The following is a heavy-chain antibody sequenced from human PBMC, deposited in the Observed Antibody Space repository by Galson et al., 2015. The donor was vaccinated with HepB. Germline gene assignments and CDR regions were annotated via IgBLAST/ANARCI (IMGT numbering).Heavy chain of an antibody. CDR1: GSSFTSYW. J-gene: IGHJ5*02. D-gene: IGHD3-10*01. V-gene: IGHV5-51*01. CDR3: SRGGFGELQTDNWFDP. Sequence: QSGAEVKKPGESLKISCKGSGSSFTSYWIGWVRQMPGKGLEWMGIIYPGDSDTRYSPSFQGQVTISADKSISTAYLQWSSLKASDTAMYYCSRGGFGELQTDNWFDPWGQGTLVTVSS. CDR2: IYPGDSDT.